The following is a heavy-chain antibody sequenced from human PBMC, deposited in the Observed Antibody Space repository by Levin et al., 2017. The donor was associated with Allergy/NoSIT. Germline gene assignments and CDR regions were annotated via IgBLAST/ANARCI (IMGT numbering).Heavy chain of an antibody. J-gene: IGHJ6*02. CDR2: FSHNGNS. V-gene: IGHV4-59*08. CDR1: GSLITTYF. CDR3: SISGRNYYNGVAV. Sequence: SQTLSLTCSVSGSLITTYFWTWIRQPPGKGLEWIGQFSHNGNSNVNPSLKSRVTISVDTSKNQFSLMLTSVTVADTAVYYCSISGRNYYNGVAVWGQGTTVTVSS.